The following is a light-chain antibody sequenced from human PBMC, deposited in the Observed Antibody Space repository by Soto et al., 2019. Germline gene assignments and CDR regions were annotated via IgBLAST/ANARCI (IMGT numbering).Light chain of an antibody. CDR2: DAS. CDR1: RSLSSAY. V-gene: IGKV3-20*01. Sequence: IVLMQSPGTLSLSPGERATLSCRASRSLSSAYLAWYQQKPGQAPRLLFYDASRRATGTPDRFSVSGSGTDSTLTISRLGPEDFAVYYCQQYGDSPRPFGQGTKVEIK. CDR3: QQYGDSPRP. J-gene: IGKJ1*01.